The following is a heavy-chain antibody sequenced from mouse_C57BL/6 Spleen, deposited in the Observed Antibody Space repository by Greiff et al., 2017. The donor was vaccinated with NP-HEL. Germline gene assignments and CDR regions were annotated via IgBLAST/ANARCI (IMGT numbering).Heavy chain of an antibody. CDR3: TCIATVVGYAMDY. CDR1: GFNIKDDY. D-gene: IGHD1-1*01. V-gene: IGHV14-4*01. Sequence: EVQLQQSGAELVRPGASVKLSCTASGFNIKDDYMHWVKQRPEQGLEWIGWIDPENGDTEYASKFQGKATITADTSSNTAYLQLSSLTSEDTAVYYCTCIATVVGYAMDYWGQGTSVTVSS. CDR2: IDPENGDT. J-gene: IGHJ4*01.